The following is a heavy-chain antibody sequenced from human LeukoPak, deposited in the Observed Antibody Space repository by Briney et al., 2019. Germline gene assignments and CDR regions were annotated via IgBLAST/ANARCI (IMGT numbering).Heavy chain of an antibody. CDR3: ARAPQGIVVVVGGAFDI. CDR2: IIPILGIA. CDR1: GGTFSSYA. V-gene: IGHV1-69*04. Sequence: ASVKVSCKASGGTFSSYAISWVRQAPGQGLEWMGRIIPILGIANYAQKFQASVTMTRNTSISTAYMELSSLRSEDTAVYYCARAPQGIVVVVGGAFDIWGQGTMVTVSS. D-gene: IGHD2-15*01. J-gene: IGHJ3*02.